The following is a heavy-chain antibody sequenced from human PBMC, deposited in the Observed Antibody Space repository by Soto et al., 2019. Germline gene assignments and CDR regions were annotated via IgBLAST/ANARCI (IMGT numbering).Heavy chain of an antibody. CDR2: ITGSGGST. J-gene: IGHJ4*02. V-gene: IGHV3-23*01. Sequence: EVQLLESGGGLVQPGGSLRLSCAVSGLTFSTYAMSWVRQAPGKGLEWVSAITGSGGSTYYADSVKGRFTISRDNSKNTLYLQMNSLRAEDTAVYDCAKGYQLLWGFDYRGQGTLVTVSS. D-gene: IGHD2-2*01. CDR1: GLTFSTYA. CDR3: AKGYQLLWGFDY.